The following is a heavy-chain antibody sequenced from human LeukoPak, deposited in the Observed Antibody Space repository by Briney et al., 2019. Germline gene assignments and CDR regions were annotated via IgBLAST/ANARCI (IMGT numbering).Heavy chain of an antibody. V-gene: IGHV6-1*01. J-gene: IGHJ5*02. D-gene: IGHD2-2*01. CDR2: TYYRSTWYN. Sequence: SQTLSLTCAISGDSVSRNSVTWNWIRQCPWRGLEWLGRTYYRSTWYNDYAVSVRGRITVNPDTSKNQFSLHLNSVTPEDSAVYYCARRLTQYDCFDPWGQGILVTVSS. CDR3: ARRLTQYDCFDP. CDR1: GDSVSRNSVT.